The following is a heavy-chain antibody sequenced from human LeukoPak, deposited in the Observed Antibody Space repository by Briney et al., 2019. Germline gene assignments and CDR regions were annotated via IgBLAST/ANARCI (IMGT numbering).Heavy chain of an antibody. CDR3: ARDLWSSMYYFDY. CDR2: ISSSGSTI. Sequence: GSLRLSCAASGFTFSDYYMSWIRQAPGKGLEWVSYISSSGSTIYYADSVKGRFTISRDNAKNSLYLQMNSLRAEDTVVYYCARDLWSSMYYFDYWGQGTLATVSS. CDR1: GFTFSDYY. V-gene: IGHV3-11*01. J-gene: IGHJ4*02. D-gene: IGHD3-10*01.